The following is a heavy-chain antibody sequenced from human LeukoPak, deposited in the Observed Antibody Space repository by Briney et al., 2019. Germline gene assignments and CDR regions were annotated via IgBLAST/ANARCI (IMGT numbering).Heavy chain of an antibody. D-gene: IGHD4-17*01. CDR1: GYTFTGYY. J-gene: IGHJ4*02. Sequence: ASVKVSCKASGYTFTGYYMHWVRQAPGQGLEWMGWINPNSGGTNYAQKFQGRVIMTRDTSISTAYMELSRLRSDDTAVYYCARAPPVDYGDYEFDYWGQGTLVTVSS. CDR3: ARAPPVDYGDYEFDY. V-gene: IGHV1-2*02. CDR2: INPNSGGT.